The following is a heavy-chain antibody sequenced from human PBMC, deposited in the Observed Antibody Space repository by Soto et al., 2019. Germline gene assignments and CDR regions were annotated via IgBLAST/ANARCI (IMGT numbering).Heavy chain of an antibody. CDR3: ARESLGIKIPGVIDS. CDR1: NGSISSNAYY. J-gene: IGHJ4*02. D-gene: IGHD1-20*01. V-gene: IGHV4-39*02. Sequence: QLQLLESGPGLVKPSETLSLTCTVSNGSISSNAYYWGWIRQPPGKGLQWIGSVYYGGTTYYNPSLKSRVTISVDTSKNQFSLQLSSVTAADTAMFYCARESLGIKIPGVIDSWGQETLVTVSS. CDR2: VYYGGTT.